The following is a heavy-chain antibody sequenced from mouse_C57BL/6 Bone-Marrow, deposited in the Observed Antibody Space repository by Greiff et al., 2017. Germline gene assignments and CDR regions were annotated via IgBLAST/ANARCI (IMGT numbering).Heavy chain of an antibody. D-gene: IGHD2-4*01. J-gene: IGHJ1*03. CDR1: GYTFTSYW. CDR2: IYPGSGST. V-gene: IGHV1-55*01. Sequence: QVQLQQPGAELVKPGASVKMSCKASGYTFTSYWITWVKQRPGQGLEWIGDIYPGSGSTNYNEKFKSKATLTVDKASSTAYMQLSSLTSEDSAVYCGARRDYGWYFDVWGRGTTITVSA. CDR3: ARRDYGWYFDV.